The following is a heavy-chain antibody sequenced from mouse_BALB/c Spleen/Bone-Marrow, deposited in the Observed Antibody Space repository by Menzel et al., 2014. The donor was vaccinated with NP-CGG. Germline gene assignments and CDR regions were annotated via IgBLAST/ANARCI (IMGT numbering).Heavy chain of an antibody. J-gene: IGHJ2*01. CDR1: GFNIKDTY. V-gene: IGHV14-3*02. CDR3: ASLTGTFDY. CDR2: IDPANEHT. Sequence: EVQLVESGAELVKPGASVKLSCTASGFNIKDTYIHWMKQRPEQGLEWIGRIDPANEHTKYDPNFQGKATITADTSSNTAYLQLSSLTSEDTAAYYCASLTGTFDYWGQGSTLTVSS. D-gene: IGHD4-1*01.